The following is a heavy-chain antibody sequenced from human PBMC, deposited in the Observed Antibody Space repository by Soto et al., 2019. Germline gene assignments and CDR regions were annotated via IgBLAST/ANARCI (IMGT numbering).Heavy chain of an antibody. CDR3: AKDQVPESVGGVGF. CDR2: ISASGANI. V-gene: IGHV3-23*01. J-gene: IGHJ1*01. CDR1: GFTFSTYG. Sequence: EVQLLESGGGLVQPGGSLTLSCAASGFTFSTYGMNWVRQAPGKGLEWVSCISASGANIYYADSVKGRFAISRDNAQNTVYLQMNSLRDEDTATYYCAKDQVPESVGGVGFWGQGTLVIVSS. D-gene: IGHD3-10*01.